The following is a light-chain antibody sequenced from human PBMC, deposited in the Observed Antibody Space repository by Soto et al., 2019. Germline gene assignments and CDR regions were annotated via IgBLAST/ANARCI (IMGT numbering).Light chain of an antibody. J-gene: IGKJ2*01. CDR1: QIITSGY. V-gene: IGKV3-20*01. CDR2: GAS. CDR3: QQYGSSPRT. Sequence: EIVLTQSPDTPSLSPGERATLSCRASQIITSGYLAWYQQTRGQAPRLLIYGASIRATGVPGRFSGSGSGTDFTLSISGLEPEDFALYYCQQYGSSPRTFGQGTKVEIK.